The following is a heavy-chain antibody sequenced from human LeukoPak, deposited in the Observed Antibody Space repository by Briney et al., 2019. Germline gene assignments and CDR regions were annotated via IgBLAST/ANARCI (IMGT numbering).Heavy chain of an antibody. J-gene: IGHJ4*02. D-gene: IGHD2-15*01. Sequence: GGSLRLSCVASGFTLSSYAMSWVRQGPGKGLEWVSAISISGNTYHADSVKGRFTISRDSYKNTLYLQMNSLRAADAAVYYCAKAPVTTCSGAYCFPFDYWGQGTLVTVSS. CDR1: GFTLSSYA. CDR3: AKAPVTTCSGAYCFPFDY. V-gene: IGHV3-23*01. CDR2: ISISGNT.